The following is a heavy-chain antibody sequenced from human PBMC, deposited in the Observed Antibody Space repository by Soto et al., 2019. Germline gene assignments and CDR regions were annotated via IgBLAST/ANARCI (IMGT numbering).Heavy chain of an antibody. V-gene: IGHV3-23*01. D-gene: IGHD2-2*01. CDR3: AKPYCSTTSCYSAGYYYGVDV. Sequence: GGSLRLSCAASGFTFSSYVMSWVRQAPGKGLEWVSTISGGSTYYADSVKGRFTISRDNSKNTLYLQMNTLRAEDTAVYYCAKPYCSTTSCYSAGYYYGVDVWGQGTTVTVSS. CDR2: ISGGST. J-gene: IGHJ6*02. CDR1: GFTFSSYV.